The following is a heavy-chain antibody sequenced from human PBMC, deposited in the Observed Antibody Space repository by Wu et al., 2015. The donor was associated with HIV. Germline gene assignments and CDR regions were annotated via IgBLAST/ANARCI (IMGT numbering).Heavy chain of an antibody. V-gene: IGHV1-8*01. CDR1: GYTFTSYD. Sequence: QVQLVQSGAEVKKPGASVKVSCKASGYTFTSYDINWVRQATGQGLEWMGWMNPNSGDTGYAQKFQGRVTMTRNTSISTAYMELSSLRSEDTAVYYCARSITMVRGVTTIQYYYYYYGMDVWGQGTTVTVSS. J-gene: IGHJ6*02. CDR3: ARSITMVRGVTTIQYYYYYYGMDV. D-gene: IGHD3-10*01. CDR2: MNPNSGDT.